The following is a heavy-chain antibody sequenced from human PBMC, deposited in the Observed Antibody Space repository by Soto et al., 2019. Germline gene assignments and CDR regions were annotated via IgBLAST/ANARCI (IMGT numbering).Heavy chain of an antibody. CDR2: ISYDGSNK. J-gene: IGHJ6*02. D-gene: IGHD5-18*01. CDR3: AKAHPPEVRYSYGYLGWGMDV. V-gene: IGHV3-30*18. CDR1: GFTFSSYG. Sequence: QVQLVESGGGVVQPGRSLRLSCAASGFTFSSYGMHWVCQAPGKGLEWVAVISYDGSNKYYADSVKGRFTISRDNSKNTLYLQMNSLRAEDTAVYYCAKAHPPEVRYSYGYLGWGMDVWGQGTTVTVSS.